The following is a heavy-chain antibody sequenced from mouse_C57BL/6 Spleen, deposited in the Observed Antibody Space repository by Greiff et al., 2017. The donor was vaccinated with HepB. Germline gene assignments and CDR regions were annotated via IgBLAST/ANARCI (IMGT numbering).Heavy chain of an antibody. V-gene: IGHV1-47*01. CDR2: FHPYNDDT. Sequence: VQLVESGAELVKPGASVKMSCKASGYTFTTYPIEWMKQNHGKSLEWIGNFHPYNDDTKYNEKFKGKATLTVEKSSSTVYLELSRLTSDDSAVYYCARRGDYGSFYYFDYWGQGTTLTVSS. CDR1: GYTFTTYP. D-gene: IGHD1-1*01. CDR3: ARRGDYGSFYYFDY. J-gene: IGHJ2*01.